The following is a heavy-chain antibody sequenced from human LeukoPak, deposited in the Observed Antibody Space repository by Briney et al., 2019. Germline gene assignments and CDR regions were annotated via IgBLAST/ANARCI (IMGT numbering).Heavy chain of an antibody. CDR2: IYYSGST. CDR3: ARLWGPKRTNTADDY. D-gene: IGHD5-18*01. Sequence: SETLSLTCTVSGGSISSSSYYWGWIRQPPGKGLEWIGSIYYSGSTYYNPSLKSRVTISVDTSKNQFSLKLSSVTAADTAVYYCARLWGPKRTNTADDYWGQGTLVTVSS. J-gene: IGHJ4*02. CDR1: GGSISSSSYY. V-gene: IGHV4-39*01.